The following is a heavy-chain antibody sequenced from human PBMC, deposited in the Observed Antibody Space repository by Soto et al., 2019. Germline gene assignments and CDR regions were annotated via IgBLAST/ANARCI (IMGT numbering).Heavy chain of an antibody. CDR3: ARSPGVAEAGTWNWFDP. CDR1: GFTFSSYA. CDR2: ISGSGGST. V-gene: IGHV3-23*01. J-gene: IGHJ5*02. Sequence: GGSLRLSCAASGFTFSSYAMNWVRQVPGKGLEWVSVISGSGGSTYYADSVKGRFTISRDDSKNTLYLQMNSLRPDDTALYYCARSPGVAEAGTWNWFDPWGQGTLVTVSS. D-gene: IGHD6-13*01.